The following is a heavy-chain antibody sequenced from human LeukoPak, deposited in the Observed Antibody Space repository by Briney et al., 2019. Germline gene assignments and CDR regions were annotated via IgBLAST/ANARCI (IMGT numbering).Heavy chain of an antibody. Sequence: VKPSETLSPTCTVSGGSLSGYYWSWIRQPPGKGLEWIGYIYYSGSTNYNPSLKSRVTISVDTSKNQFSLKLSSVTAADTAVYYCARRDPWRGYSYGIDYWGQGTLVTVSS. CDR1: GGSLSGYY. CDR2: IYYSGST. D-gene: IGHD5-18*01. CDR3: ARRDPWRGYSYGIDY. V-gene: IGHV4-59*01. J-gene: IGHJ4*02.